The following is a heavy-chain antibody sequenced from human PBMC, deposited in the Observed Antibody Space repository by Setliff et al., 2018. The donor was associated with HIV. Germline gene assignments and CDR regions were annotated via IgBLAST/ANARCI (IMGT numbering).Heavy chain of an antibody. D-gene: IGHD6-13*01. CDR1: GFTFTNSA. Sequence: PGGSLRLSCAASGFTFTNSAMSWVRQAPGKGLEWFSVISGSGGSTYYADFVKGRFTISRDNSKNTLYLQMNSLRAEDTAVYYCAREELVGGFDYWGQGTLVTVSA. J-gene: IGHJ4*02. CDR3: AREELVGGFDY. CDR2: ISGSGGST. V-gene: IGHV3-23*01.